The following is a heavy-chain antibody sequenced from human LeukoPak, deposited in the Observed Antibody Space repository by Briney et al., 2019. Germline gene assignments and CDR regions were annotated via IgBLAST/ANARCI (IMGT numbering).Heavy chain of an antibody. CDR3: GAAAGISEIDY. CDR2: IYYSGST. D-gene: IGHD6-13*01. Sequence: PSETLSLTCTVSGGSISSSSYYWGWIRQPPGKGLEWIGSIYYSGSTYYNPPLKSRVTISVDTSKNQFSLKLSSVTAADTAVYYCGAAAGISEIDYWGQGTLVTVSS. CDR1: GGSISSSSYY. J-gene: IGHJ4*02. V-gene: IGHV4-39*01.